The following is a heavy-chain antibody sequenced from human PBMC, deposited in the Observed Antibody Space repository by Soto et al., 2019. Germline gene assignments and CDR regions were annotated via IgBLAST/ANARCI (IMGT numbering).Heavy chain of an antibody. CDR3: AKGPSASYSIFDY. CDR2: ISSGGGGT. D-gene: IGHD1-26*01. J-gene: IGHJ4*02. Sequence: GGSLRLSCAASGFTFSSYALSWVRQAPGKGLEWVSAISSGGGGTYYADSVKGRFTISRDNSKNTLYLQMNSLRVEDTAVYYCAKGPSASYSIFDYWGQGTVVTVSS. CDR1: GFTFSSYA. V-gene: IGHV3-23*01.